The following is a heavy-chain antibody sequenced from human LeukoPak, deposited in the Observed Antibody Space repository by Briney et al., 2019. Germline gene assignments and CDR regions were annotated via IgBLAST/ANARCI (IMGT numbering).Heavy chain of an antibody. V-gene: IGHV3-23*01. J-gene: IGHJ4*02. Sequence: PGGSLRLSCAASGFTFSSYAMSWVRQAPGKGLEWVSAISGSGGSTYYADSVKGRFTISRDNSKNTLYLQMNSLRAEDTAVYYCARILIYYDILTGSDYWGQGTLVTVSS. CDR1: GFTFSSYA. CDR3: ARILIYYDILTGSDY. CDR2: ISGSGGST. D-gene: IGHD3-9*01.